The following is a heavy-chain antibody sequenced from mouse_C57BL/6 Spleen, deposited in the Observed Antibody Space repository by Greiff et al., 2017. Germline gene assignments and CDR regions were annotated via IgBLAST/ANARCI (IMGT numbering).Heavy chain of an antibody. CDR3: ATRPRQATDAMDY. Sequence: QVQLQQSGPELVKPGASVKISCKASGYAFSSSWMNWVKQRPGKGLEWIGRIHPSDSDTNYNQKFKGKATLTVDKSSSTAYMQLSSLTSEDSAVYYCATRPRQATDAMDYWGQGTSVTVSS. D-gene: IGHD3-2*02. J-gene: IGHJ4*01. V-gene: IGHV1-82*01. CDR1: GYAFSSSW. CDR2: IHPSDSDT.